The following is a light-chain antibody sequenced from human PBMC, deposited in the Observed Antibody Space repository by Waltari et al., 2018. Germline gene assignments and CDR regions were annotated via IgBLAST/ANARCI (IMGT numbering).Light chain of an antibody. J-gene: IGKJ4*01. Sequence: DIQMTQSPSSVSASVGDRVTITCRASEDVSTWLAWYQKKPGKVPQLLIFAASVLRTGVSSRFTGSGSGTDFTLTISSLEPEDFATYYCQQSNTFPLTFGGGTKVEIK. CDR3: QQSNTFPLT. V-gene: IGKV1-12*01. CDR2: AAS. CDR1: EDVSTW.